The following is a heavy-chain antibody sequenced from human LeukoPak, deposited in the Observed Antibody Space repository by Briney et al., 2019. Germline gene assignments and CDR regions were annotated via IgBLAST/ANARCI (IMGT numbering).Heavy chain of an antibody. CDR3: ARVGVGYSYGVAFDY. D-gene: IGHD5-18*01. Sequence: SETLSLTCALSGVSLTGVYCSWIRQPPGKGLEWIGEINHSGSTNYNPSLKSRVTISVDTSKNQFSLKLSSVTAADTAVYYCARVGVGYSYGVAFDYWGQGTLVTVSS. V-gene: IGHV4-34*01. J-gene: IGHJ4*02. CDR1: GVSLTGVY. CDR2: INHSGST.